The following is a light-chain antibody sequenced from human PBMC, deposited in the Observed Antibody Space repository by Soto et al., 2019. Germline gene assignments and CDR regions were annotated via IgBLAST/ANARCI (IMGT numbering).Light chain of an antibody. CDR2: EAT. CDR3: QQRSSWPLLT. CDR1: QSVSNY. J-gene: IGKJ4*01. V-gene: IGKV3-11*01. Sequence: EIVLTQSPATLSLSPGERATLSCRASQSVSNYLSWLQQKPAEPPMLLIYEATNRATVLPAGFSGSGSGTDFTLTISSLEPEDFVADYCQQRSSWPLLTFGGGTKVEIK.